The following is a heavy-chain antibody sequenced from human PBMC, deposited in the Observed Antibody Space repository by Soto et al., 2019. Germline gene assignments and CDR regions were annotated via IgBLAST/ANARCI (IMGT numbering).Heavy chain of an antibody. CDR1: GFTFDDYA. V-gene: IGHV3-43D*03. Sequence: GGSLRLSCAASGFTFDDYAMHWVRQAPGKGLEWVSLISWDGGSTYYADSVKGRFTISRDNSKNSLYLQMNSLRAEDTALYYCARAAAGTGDYYFDYWGQGTLVTVSS. D-gene: IGHD6-13*01. CDR3: ARAAAGTGDYYFDY. CDR2: ISWDGGST. J-gene: IGHJ4*02.